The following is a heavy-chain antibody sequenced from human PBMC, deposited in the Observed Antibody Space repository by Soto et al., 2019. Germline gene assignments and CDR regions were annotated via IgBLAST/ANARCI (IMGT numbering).Heavy chain of an antibody. V-gene: IGHV4-59*01. CDR3: ARAPADWNGVYPRIYYFDY. D-gene: IGHD1-1*01. Sequence: PSETLSLTCTVSGGSISSYYWSWIRQPPGKGLERIGYIYYSGSTNYNPSLKSRVTISVDTSKNQFSLKLSSVTAADTAVYYCARAPADWNGVYPRIYYFDYWGQGTLVTVSS. J-gene: IGHJ4*02. CDR2: IYYSGST. CDR1: GGSISSYY.